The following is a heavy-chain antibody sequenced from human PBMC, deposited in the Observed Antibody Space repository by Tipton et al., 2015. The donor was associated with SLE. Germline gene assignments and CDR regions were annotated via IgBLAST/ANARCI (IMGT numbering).Heavy chain of an antibody. CDR2: ISGTGSTI. Sequence: SLRLSCVASGFSFSSYEMNWVRQAPGKGLEWVSYISGTGSTIQYADFVKGRFTVSRDNAKNSLYLQMTSLRVEDTAVYYCARAKSVAAALGYWGQGTLVTVSS. D-gene: IGHD6-13*01. CDR1: GFSFSSYE. CDR3: ARAKSVAAALGY. V-gene: IGHV3-48*03. J-gene: IGHJ4*02.